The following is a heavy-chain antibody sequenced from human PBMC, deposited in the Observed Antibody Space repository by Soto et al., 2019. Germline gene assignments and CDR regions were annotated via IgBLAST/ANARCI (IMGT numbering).Heavy chain of an antibody. D-gene: IGHD3-10*01. J-gene: IGHJ4*02. Sequence: QVQLVESGGGVVQPGRSLRLSCAASGFTFNTYGMQWVRQAPGRGLEWVAVISYDGSNRYYGDSVQGRFAISRDNSKNTLYLQMNSLRAEDTALYYCATLFRGSGSHLDYWGQGTLVTVSS. CDR1: GFTFNTYG. CDR2: ISYDGSNR. V-gene: IGHV3-30*03. CDR3: ATLFRGSGSHLDY.